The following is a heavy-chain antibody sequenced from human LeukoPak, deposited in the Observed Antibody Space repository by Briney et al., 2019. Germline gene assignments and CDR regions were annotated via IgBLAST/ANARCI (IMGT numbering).Heavy chain of an antibody. J-gene: IGHJ4*02. D-gene: IGHD3-22*01. CDR1: GGSVSSYY. V-gene: IGHV4-30-4*08. Sequence: SETLSLTCTVSGGSVSSYYWSWIRQPPGKGLEWIGYIYYSGSTYYNPSLKSRVTISVDTSKNQFSLKLSSVTAADTAVYYCARDGDYYDSSRTKHLDYWGQGTLVTVSS. CDR3: ARDGDYYDSSRTKHLDY. CDR2: IYYSGST.